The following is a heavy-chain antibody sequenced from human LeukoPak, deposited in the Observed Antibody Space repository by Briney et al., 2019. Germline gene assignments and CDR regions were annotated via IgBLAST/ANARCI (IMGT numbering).Heavy chain of an antibody. CDR3: TRELSGSSSRHFDY. V-gene: IGHV3-74*01. J-gene: IGHJ4*02. CDR1: GFTFSNYW. D-gene: IGHD6-13*01. CDR2: INTDGNIT. Sequence: PGGSLRLSCAASGFTFSNYWMHWVRQAPGKGPVWVSRINTDGNITTYADSVKGRFTISRDSAKNALYPQMNSLRAEDTAVYYCTRELSGSSSRHFDYWGQGTLVTVSS.